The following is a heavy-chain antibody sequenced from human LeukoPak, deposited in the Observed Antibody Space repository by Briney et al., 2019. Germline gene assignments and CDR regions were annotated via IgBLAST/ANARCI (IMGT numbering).Heavy chain of an antibody. CDR1: GGSISSGGYY. V-gene: IGHV4-30-2*01. J-gene: IGHJ2*01. D-gene: IGHD6-13*01. CDR2: IYHSGST. Sequence: SETLSLTCTVSGGSISSGGYYWSWIRQPPGKGLEWIGYIYHSGSTYYNPSLKSRVTISVDRSKNQFSLKLSSVTAADTAVYYCASGIAAAGKGYFDLWGRGTLVTVSS. CDR3: ASGIAAAGKGYFDL.